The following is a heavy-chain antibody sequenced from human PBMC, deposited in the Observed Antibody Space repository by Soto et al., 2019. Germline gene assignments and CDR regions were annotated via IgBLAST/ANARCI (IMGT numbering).Heavy chain of an antibody. V-gene: IGHV1-69*12. CDR3: ARMAERAGCGGDCYSWRGGLDY. CDR2: IIPIFGTA. CDR1: GGTFSSYA. J-gene: IGHJ4*02. Sequence: QVQLVQSGAEVKKPGSSVKVSCKASGGTFSSYAISWVRQAPGQGLEWMGGIIPIFGTANYAQKFQGRVTITADESTSTAYMERSSLRAEDTAVYYRARMAERAGCGGDCYSWRGGLDYWGQGTLVTVSS. D-gene: IGHD2-21*02.